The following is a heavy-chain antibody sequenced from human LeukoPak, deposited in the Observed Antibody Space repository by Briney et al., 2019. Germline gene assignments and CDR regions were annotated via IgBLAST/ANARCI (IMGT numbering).Heavy chain of an antibody. CDR3: ARGGHIVVVPAAQGDY. D-gene: IGHD2-2*01. J-gene: IGHJ4*02. CDR2: ISAYNGNT. CDR1: GYTFTSYG. Sequence: GASVKVSCKASGYTFTSYGISWVRQAPGQGLEWMGWISAYNGNTNYAQKFQGRVTMTRDTSISTAYMELSRLRSDDTAVYYCARGGHIVVVPAAQGDYWGQGTLVTVSS. V-gene: IGHV1-18*01.